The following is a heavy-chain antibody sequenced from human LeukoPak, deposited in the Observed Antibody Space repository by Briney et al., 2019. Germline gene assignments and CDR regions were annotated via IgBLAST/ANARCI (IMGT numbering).Heavy chain of an antibody. J-gene: IGHJ4*02. Sequence: GESLKISCKGSGYSFTNYWIGWVRQQPGKGLEWMGIIYPHDPDTTYSPSFQGQITISADKSINTAYLQWSGLRASDTAIYYCARQKSSNDPFDFWGQGTLVTVSS. CDR2: IYPHDPDT. V-gene: IGHV5-51*01. CDR1: GYSFTNYW. D-gene: IGHD6-6*01. CDR3: ARQKSSNDPFDF.